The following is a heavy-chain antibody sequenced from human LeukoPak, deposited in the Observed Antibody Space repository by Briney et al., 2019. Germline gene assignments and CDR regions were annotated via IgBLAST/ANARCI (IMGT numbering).Heavy chain of an antibody. V-gene: IGHV3-23*01. D-gene: IGHD1-26*01. CDR3: TTWVGAHFDF. CDR1: GFTFSSYA. CDR2: IDGPTYRT. Sequence: GRSLRLSCAASGFTFSSYAMHWVRQAPGKGLEWVSTIDGPTYRTHYADSVMGRFTISRDNSKNTLYLQMNSLRVEDTAVYFCTTWVGAHFDFWGQGTLVTVSS. J-gene: IGHJ4*02.